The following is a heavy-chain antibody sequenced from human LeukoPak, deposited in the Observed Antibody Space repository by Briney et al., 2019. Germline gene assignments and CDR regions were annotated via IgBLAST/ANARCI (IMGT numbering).Heavy chain of an antibody. CDR3: ARGLGTSGYSRDDAFDI. V-gene: IGHV4-59*01. CDR1: GGSISSYY. J-gene: IGHJ3*02. Sequence: SETLSPTCTVSGGSISSYYWSWIRQPPGKGLEWIGYIYYSGSTNYNPSLKSRVTISVDTSKNQFSLKLSSVTAADTAVYYCARGLGTSGYSRDDAFDIWGQGTMVTVSS. D-gene: IGHD3-22*01. CDR2: IYYSGST.